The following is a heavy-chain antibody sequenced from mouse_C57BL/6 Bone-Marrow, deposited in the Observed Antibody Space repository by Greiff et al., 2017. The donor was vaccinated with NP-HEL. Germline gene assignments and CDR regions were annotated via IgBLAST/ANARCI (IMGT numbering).Heavy chain of an antibody. Sequence: EVQLQQSGPELVKPGASVKMSCKASGYTFTDYNMHWVKQSHGKSLEWIGYINPNNGGTSYNQKFKGKATLTVNKSSSTAYMGLRSLTSEDSAVYYCARGGNYSYWYFDVWGTGTTVTVSS. D-gene: IGHD2-1*01. J-gene: IGHJ1*03. V-gene: IGHV1-22*01. CDR3: ARGGNYSYWYFDV. CDR2: INPNNGGT. CDR1: GYTFTDYN.